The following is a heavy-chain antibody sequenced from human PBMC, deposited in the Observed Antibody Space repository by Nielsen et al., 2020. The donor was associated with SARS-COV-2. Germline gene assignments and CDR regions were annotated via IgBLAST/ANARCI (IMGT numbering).Heavy chain of an antibody. Sequence: GESLKISCAASGFTFSSYGMHWVRQAPGKGLEWVAVIWYDGSNKYYADSVKGRFTISRDNSKNTLYLQMNSLRAEDTAVYYCARPPDYGDPRGMDVWGQGTTVTVSS. D-gene: IGHD4-17*01. CDR3: ARPPDYGDPRGMDV. J-gene: IGHJ6*02. CDR1: GFTFSSYG. CDR2: IWYDGSNK. V-gene: IGHV3-33*01.